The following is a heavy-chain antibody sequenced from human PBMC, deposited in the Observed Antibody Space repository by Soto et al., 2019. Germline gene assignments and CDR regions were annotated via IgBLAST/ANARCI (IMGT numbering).Heavy chain of an antibody. CDR1: GGSISSGGYY. CDR3: ARVLTTKLSWFDP. D-gene: IGHD1-1*01. J-gene: IGHJ5*02. V-gene: IGHV4-31*03. Sequence: SETLSLTCTVSGGSISSGGYYWSWIRQHPGNGLEWIGYIYYSGSTYYNPSLKSRVTISVDTSKNQFSLKLSSVTAADTAVYYCARVLTTKLSWFDPWGQGTLVTVSS. CDR2: IYYSGST.